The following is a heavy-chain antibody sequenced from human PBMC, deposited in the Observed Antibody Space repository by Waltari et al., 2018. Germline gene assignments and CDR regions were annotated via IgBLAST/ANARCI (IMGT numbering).Heavy chain of an antibody. Sequence: EVQLVESGGGLVQPGGSLRLYCATSAVPVSRSCRHWVRQAPGKGLDWVSLVYSGGTTYYAGSVEGRFTISRDISTNTVYLQMNSLTAEDTAVYYCARDPLYYFDSWGQGALVTVSS. CDR2: VYSGGTT. J-gene: IGHJ4*02. CDR1: AVPVSRSC. CDR3: ARDPLYYFDS. V-gene: IGHV3-53*01.